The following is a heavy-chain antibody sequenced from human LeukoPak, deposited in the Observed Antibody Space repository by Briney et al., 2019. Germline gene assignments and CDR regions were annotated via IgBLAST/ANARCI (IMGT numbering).Heavy chain of an antibody. V-gene: IGHV1-69*02. J-gene: IGHJ4*02. Sequence: SVKVSCKASGGTVSSYTISWVRQAPGQGLEWMGRMIPTLGIANYAQKFQGRVTITADKSTSTAYMELSSLRSEDTAVYYCARNPAYCGGDCYSGVGDYWGQGTLVTVSS. D-gene: IGHD2-21*01. CDR3: ARNPAYCGGDCYSGVGDY. CDR2: MIPTLGIA. CDR1: GGTVSSYT.